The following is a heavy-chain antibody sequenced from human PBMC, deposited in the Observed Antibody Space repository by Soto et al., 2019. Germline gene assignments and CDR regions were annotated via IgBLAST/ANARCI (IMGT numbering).Heavy chain of an antibody. V-gene: IGHV4-39*01. CDR1: GDSIRSGCNY. D-gene: IGHD2-21*01. J-gene: IGHJ5*02. CDR3: ARNASSYCVTSPFHARLGWFDA. CDR2: IYHSGSA. Sequence: QVRLQESGPGLVKPSETLSLTCSVSGDSIRSGCNYWAWVRQPPGKGLEWIGSIYHSGSAHPNPSFKSRVTISVDTSQNQFSLTLNSVTAADTAIYYCARNASSYCVTSPFHARLGWFDAWGQGSLVIVSS.